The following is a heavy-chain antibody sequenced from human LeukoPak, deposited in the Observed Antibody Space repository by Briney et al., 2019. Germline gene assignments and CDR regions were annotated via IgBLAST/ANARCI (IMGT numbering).Heavy chain of an antibody. Sequence: GESLKISCKGSGYSFTNSWIGWVRLMPGKGLEWMGIIYPADSDIRYSPSFQGQVTFSADKSSNTASLQWSSLKASDAAMYYCARQDYCSGGSCYTWFDSWGQGTLVTVSS. CDR2: IYPADSDI. V-gene: IGHV5-51*01. D-gene: IGHD2-15*01. CDR3: ARQDYCSGGSCYTWFDS. CDR1: GYSFTNSW. J-gene: IGHJ5*01.